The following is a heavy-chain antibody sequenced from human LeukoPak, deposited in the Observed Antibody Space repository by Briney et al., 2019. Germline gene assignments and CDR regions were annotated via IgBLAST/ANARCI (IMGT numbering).Heavy chain of an antibody. J-gene: IGHJ4*02. Sequence: ASVKVSCKASGYTFTSYYMHWVRQAHGQGLEWMGIINPSGGSTSYAQKFQGRVTMTRDMSTSTVYMELSSLRSEDTAVYYCARDVRYFDWLHEPYFDYWGQGTLVTVSS. CDR2: INPSGGST. CDR1: GYTFTSYY. V-gene: IGHV1-46*01. CDR3: ARDVRYFDWLHEPYFDY. D-gene: IGHD3-9*01.